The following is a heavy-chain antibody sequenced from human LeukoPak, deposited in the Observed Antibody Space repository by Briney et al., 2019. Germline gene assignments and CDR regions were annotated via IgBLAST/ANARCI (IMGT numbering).Heavy chain of an antibody. D-gene: IGHD3-3*01. CDR1: GYTFTSYY. Sequence: ASVTVSCTASGYTFTSYYMHWVRQAPGQGLEWMGIINPSGGSTSYAQKFQGRVTMTRDTSTSTVYMELSSLRSEDTAVYYCARDNAVYYDFWSGYYTPGYYYYYGMDVWGQGTTVTVSS. CDR2: INPSGGST. CDR3: ARDNAVYYDFWSGYYTPGYYYYYGMDV. J-gene: IGHJ6*02. V-gene: IGHV1-46*01.